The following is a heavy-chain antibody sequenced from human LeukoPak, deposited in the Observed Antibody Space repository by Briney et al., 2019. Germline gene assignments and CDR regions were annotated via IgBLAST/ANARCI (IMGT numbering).Heavy chain of an antibody. Sequence: GGSLRLSCAASGFRFSSYAMSWVRQAPGKGLEWVSAISGSGGSTYYADSLEGRFTISRDTSKNTLFLQINNLRAGDTAVYYCAKDSHSGYFDYWGQGTLVTVSS. J-gene: IGHJ4*02. V-gene: IGHV3-23*01. CDR1: GFRFSSYA. D-gene: IGHD1-26*01. CDR2: ISGSGGST. CDR3: AKDSHSGYFDY.